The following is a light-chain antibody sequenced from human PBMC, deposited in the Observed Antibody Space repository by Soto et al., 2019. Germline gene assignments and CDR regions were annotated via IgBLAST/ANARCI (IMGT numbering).Light chain of an antibody. J-gene: IGLJ1*01. CDR3: SSYAGSNNFV. CDR1: SSDVGGYKY. Sequence: QSVLTQPPSPSGSPGQSVTVSCTGTSSDVGGYKYVSWYQQHPGKAPKLMIYEVSKRPSGVPDRFSGSKSGNTASLTVSGLQAEDEADYYCSSYAGSNNFVFGTGTKVTVL. CDR2: EVS. V-gene: IGLV2-8*01.